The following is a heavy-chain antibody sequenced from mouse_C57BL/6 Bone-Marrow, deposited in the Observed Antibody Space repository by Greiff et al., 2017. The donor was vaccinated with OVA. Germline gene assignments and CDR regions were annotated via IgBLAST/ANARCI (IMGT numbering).Heavy chain of an antibody. CDR1: GYTFTSYG. V-gene: IGHV1-81*01. CDR3: ARRITGARFDY. CDR2: IYPRSGNT. Sequence: QVHVKQSGAELARPGASVKLSCKASGYTFTSYGISWVKQRTGQGLEWIGEIYPRSGNTYYNEKFKGKATLTADKSSSTAYMELRSLTSEDSAVYFCARRITGARFDYWGQGTTLTVSS. J-gene: IGHJ2*01. D-gene: IGHD4-1*01.